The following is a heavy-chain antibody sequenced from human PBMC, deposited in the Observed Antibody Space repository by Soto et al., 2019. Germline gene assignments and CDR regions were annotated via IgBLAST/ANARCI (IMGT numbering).Heavy chain of an antibody. V-gene: IGHV4-59*01. Sequence: QVQLQQSGPGLVKPSETLSLPCTVSAASINDYYWSWTRQPPGKGLDWIAYGLRPDYTGYNPSLRNRVTISSDTSKNQFSLRLISVTAADTAVYYCVAGPDRAKSAYWGQGTLVTVSS. CDR3: VAGPDRAKSAY. J-gene: IGHJ4*01. CDR2: GLRPDYT. CDR1: AASINDYY.